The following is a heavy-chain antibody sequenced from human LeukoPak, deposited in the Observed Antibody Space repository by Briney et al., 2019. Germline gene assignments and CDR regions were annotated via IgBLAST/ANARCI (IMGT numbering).Heavy chain of an antibody. Sequence: PGGSLELACAASGFRVYDYAMHWVRQDQGKGLEWVSSINWNSAGIDYADSVKGRFTISRDNTKNSLYLHMSSLRAEDTALYYCAKDGDNNWYGRLDNWGQGTLVTVSS. CDR2: INWNSAGI. V-gene: IGHV3-9*01. CDR3: AKDGDNNWYGRLDN. J-gene: IGHJ4*02. CDR1: GFRVYDYA. D-gene: IGHD4-17*01.